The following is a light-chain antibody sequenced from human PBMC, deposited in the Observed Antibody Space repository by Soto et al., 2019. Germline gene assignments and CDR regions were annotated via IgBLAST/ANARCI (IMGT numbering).Light chain of an antibody. Sequence: QSVLTQPVSVSGSPGQSITISCTGTSSDVGGYNYVSWYQQHPGTVPKLMIYDVTYRPSGVSTRFSGSKSGNTAFLAISGLQTEDEADYYCTSYTSSDTLVFGGGTQLTVL. J-gene: IGLJ2*01. V-gene: IGLV2-14*01. CDR1: SSDVGGYNY. CDR2: DVT. CDR3: TSYTSSDTLV.